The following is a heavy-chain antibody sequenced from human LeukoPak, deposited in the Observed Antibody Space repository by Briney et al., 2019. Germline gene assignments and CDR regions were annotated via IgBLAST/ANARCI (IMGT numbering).Heavy chain of an antibody. CDR2: ISSSSSYI. V-gene: IGHV3-21*04. J-gene: IGHJ4*02. CDR3: AKDRQQLAYPVY. Sequence: PGGSLRLSCAASGFTFSSYSMNWVRQAPGKGLEWVSSISSSSSYIYYADSVKGRFTISRDNSKNTLYLQMNSLRAEDTAVYYCAKDRQQLAYPVYWGQGTLVTVSS. CDR1: GFTFSSYS. D-gene: IGHD6-13*01.